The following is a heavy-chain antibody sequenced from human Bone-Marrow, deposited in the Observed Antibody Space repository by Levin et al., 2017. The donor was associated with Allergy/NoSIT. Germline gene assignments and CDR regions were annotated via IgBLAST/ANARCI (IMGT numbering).Heavy chain of an antibody. CDR2: ISYDGSNK. Sequence: GGSLRLSCAASGFTFSSYGMHWVRQAPGKGLEWVAVISYDGSNKYYADSVKGRFTISRDNSKNTLYLQMNSLRAEDTAVYYCAKDLERLRQTGFDYWGQGTLVTVSS. CDR1: GFTFSSYG. D-gene: IGHD5-12*01. V-gene: IGHV3-30*18. J-gene: IGHJ4*02. CDR3: AKDLERLRQTGFDY.